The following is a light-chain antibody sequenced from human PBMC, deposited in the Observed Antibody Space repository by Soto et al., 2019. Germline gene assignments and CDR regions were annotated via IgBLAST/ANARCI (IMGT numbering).Light chain of an antibody. CDR3: GTWDSSLNALV. CDR2: HNN. CDR1: SSNIGNNY. V-gene: IGLV1-51*01. Sequence: QSVLTQPPSVSAAPGQKVTISCSGSSSNIGNNYASWYQHLPGTAPKLLIYHNNKRPSGIPDRFSDSKSGTSATLVITGLQTGDEADYYCGTWDSSLNALVFGGGTKVTVL. J-gene: IGLJ2*01.